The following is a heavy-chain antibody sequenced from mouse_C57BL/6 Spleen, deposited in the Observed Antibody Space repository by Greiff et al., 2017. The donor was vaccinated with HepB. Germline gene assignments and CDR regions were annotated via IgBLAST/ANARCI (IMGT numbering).Heavy chain of an antibody. CDR2: INPNNGGT. Sequence: EVQLQQSGPELVKPGASVKIPCKASGYTFTDYNMDWVKQSHGKSLEWIGDINPNNGGTIYNQKFKGKATLTVDKSSSSAYMELRSLTSEDTAVYYCARSYYGSSYGYYAMDYWGQGTSVTVSS. J-gene: IGHJ4*01. V-gene: IGHV1-18*01. CDR3: ARSYYGSSYGYYAMDY. D-gene: IGHD1-1*01. CDR1: GYTFTDYN.